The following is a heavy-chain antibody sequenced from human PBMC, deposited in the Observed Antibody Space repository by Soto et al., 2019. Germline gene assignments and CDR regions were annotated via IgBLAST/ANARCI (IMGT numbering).Heavy chain of an antibody. D-gene: IGHD6-6*01. CDR1: GASISRDY. V-gene: IGHV4-59*03. J-gene: IGHJ6*02. Sequence: QVQLQESGPGLVKPSETLSLTYSVSGASISRDYWRWIRQPPGKGLEWIGYIFYNRGTNYSPSLRGRVTISLDTSKNQLSLKLSSVNAADTAVYFCARSPSVAARMDVWGQGTTVTVSS. CDR2: IFYNRGT. CDR3: ARSPSVAARMDV.